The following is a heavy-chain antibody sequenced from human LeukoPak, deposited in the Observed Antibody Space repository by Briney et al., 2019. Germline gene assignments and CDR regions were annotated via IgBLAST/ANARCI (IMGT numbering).Heavy chain of an antibody. CDR2: ISSSGSTI. CDR1: GFTFSSYE. V-gene: IGHV3-48*03. D-gene: IGHD7-27*01. J-gene: IGHJ6*02. CDR3: ARGLRRISPLGPRRSNGMDV. Sequence: GGSLRLSCAASGFTFSSYEMNWVCQAPGKGLEWVSYISSSGSTIYYADSVKGRFTISRDNAKNSLYLQMNSLRAEDTAVYYCARGLRRISPLGPRRSNGMDVWGQGTTVTVSS.